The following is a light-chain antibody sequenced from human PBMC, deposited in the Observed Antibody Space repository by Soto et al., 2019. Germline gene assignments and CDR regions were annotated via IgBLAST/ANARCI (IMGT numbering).Light chain of an antibody. CDR1: SSDVGAYNY. Sequence: QSVLTQPASVSGSPGQSISISCTGTSSDVGAYNYISWYQRHPGKAPKLIIYDVSNRPSGVSSRFSGSKSGNTASLTISGLQAEDGADYYCSAYTITSPYVFGTGTKVTVL. CDR3: SAYTITSPYV. CDR2: DVS. J-gene: IGLJ1*01. V-gene: IGLV2-14*03.